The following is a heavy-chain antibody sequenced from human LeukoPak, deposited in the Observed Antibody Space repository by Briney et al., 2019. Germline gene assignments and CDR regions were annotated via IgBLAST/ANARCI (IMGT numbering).Heavy chain of an antibody. CDR3: ARGIPGNYDFWSGYYRGYYFDY. CDR2: INHSGST. Sequence: PSETLSLTCAVYGGSFSGYYWSWIRQPPGKGLEWIGEINHSGSTNYNPSLKSRVTISVDTSKNQFSLKLSSVTAADTAVYYCARGIPGNYDFWSGYYRGYYFDYWGQGTLVTVSS. D-gene: IGHD3-3*01. V-gene: IGHV4-34*01. CDR1: GGSFSGYY. J-gene: IGHJ4*02.